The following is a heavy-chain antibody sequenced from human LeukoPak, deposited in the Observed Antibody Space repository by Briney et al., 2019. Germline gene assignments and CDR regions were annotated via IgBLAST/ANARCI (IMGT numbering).Heavy chain of an antibody. V-gene: IGHV4-59*01. Sequence: PSETLSLTCPVSGGSISSNYWNWTRQPPGKGLEWMGYIYYTGSTSYNPSLKNRVTISADTSKNQCSLRLTSVTAADTAVYYCAIGLIVVANTGTFDFWGQGTMVTVSS. CDR2: IYYTGST. CDR1: GGSISSNY. CDR3: AIGLIVVANTGTFDF. J-gene: IGHJ3*01. D-gene: IGHD3-22*01.